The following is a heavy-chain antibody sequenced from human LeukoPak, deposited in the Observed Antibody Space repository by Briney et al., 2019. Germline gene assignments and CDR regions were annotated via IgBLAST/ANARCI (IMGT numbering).Heavy chain of an antibody. J-gene: IGHJ3*02. V-gene: IGHV4-59*12. D-gene: IGHD2-15*01. Sequence: PSETLSLTCTVSGGSTSSYYWNWIRQPPGKGLEWTGYIYYSGSTTYNPSLQSRVTMSIDTSKKEFSLKLSSVTAADTAVYYCARDRVVVAATAFDIWGQGTMVTVSS. CDR2: IYYSGST. CDR3: ARDRVVVAATAFDI. CDR1: GGSTSSYY.